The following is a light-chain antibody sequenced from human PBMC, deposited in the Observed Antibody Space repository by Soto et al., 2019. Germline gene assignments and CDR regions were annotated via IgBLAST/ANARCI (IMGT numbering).Light chain of an antibody. V-gene: IGLV2-14*01. Sequence: QSALTQPASVSGSPGQSITISCTGTSSDFAIYNYVSWYQLHPGKAPKLMIYAVSVRTSGVSNRFSGSKSGNTASLTISGLQAEDEADYFWSSHNPFGTLQIFGRGTKVTVL. CDR1: SSDFAIYNY. J-gene: IGLJ1*01. CDR2: AVS. CDR3: SSHNPFGTLQI.